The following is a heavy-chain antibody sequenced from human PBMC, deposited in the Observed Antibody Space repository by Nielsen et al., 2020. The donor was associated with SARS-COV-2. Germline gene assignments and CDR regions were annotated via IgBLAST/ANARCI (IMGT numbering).Heavy chain of an antibody. V-gene: IGHV4-4*02. CDR2: IYHSGST. J-gene: IGHJ5*02. D-gene: IGHD2-21*02. Sequence: LRETLSLTCAVSGGSISSSNWWSWVRQPPGKGLEWIGEIYHSGSTNYNPSLKSRVTISVDKSKNQFSLKLSSVTAADTAVYYCARGVVVTACWFDPWGQGTLVTVSS. CDR3: ARGVVVTACWFDP. CDR1: GGSISSSNW.